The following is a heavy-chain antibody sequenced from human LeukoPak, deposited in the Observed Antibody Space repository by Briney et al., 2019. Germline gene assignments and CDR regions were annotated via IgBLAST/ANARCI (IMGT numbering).Heavy chain of an antibody. D-gene: IGHD3-10*01. CDR3: ARGRYYYGSGSYYNVDHDAFDI. V-gene: IGHV1-69*05. J-gene: IGHJ3*02. CDR1: GGTFSSYA. CDR2: IIPISGTA. Sequence: SVKVSCKASGGTFSSYAISWVRQAPGQGLEWMGGIIPISGTANYAQKFQGRVTITTDESTSTAYMELSSLRSEDTAVYYCARGRYYYGSGSYYNVDHDAFDIWGQGTMVTVSS.